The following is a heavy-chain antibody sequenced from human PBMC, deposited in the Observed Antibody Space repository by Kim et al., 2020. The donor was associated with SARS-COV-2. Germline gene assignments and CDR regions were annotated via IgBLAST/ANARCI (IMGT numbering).Heavy chain of an antibody. V-gene: IGHV3-53*01. CDR3: ARGRGPKDV. Sequence: STYYADAVKGRFTISRDNSKNTLYLQMNSLRAEDTAVYYCARGRGPKDVWGQGTTVTVSS. CDR2: ST. J-gene: IGHJ6*02. D-gene: IGHD1-26*01.